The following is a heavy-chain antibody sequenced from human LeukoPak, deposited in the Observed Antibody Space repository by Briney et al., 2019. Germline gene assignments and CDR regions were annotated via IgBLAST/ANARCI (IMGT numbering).Heavy chain of an antibody. V-gene: IGHV3-30*04. CDR2: ISYDGSNK. CDR1: GFTFSSYA. Sequence: GGSLRLSCAASGFTFSSYAMHWVRQAPGKGLEWVAVISYDGSNKYYADSVKGRFTISRDNPKNTLYLQMNSLRAENTAVYYCARGPYDSSGYRSSWFDPWGQGTLVTVSS. J-gene: IGHJ5*02. CDR3: ARGPYDSSGYRSSWFDP. D-gene: IGHD3-22*01.